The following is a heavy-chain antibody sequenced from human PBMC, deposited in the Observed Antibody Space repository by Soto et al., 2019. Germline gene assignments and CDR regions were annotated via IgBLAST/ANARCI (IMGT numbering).Heavy chain of an antibody. CDR2: ISAYNGNT. V-gene: IGHV1-18*04. D-gene: IGHD1-26*01. Sequence: QVQLVQSGGEVKKSGASVKVSCKASGYTFTSYGIYWVRQAPGQGLEWMGWISAYNGNTNYAQKFQGRVTMTTDSSTSTAYMELRSLRSDDSAMYYCARSGGYSGEYHGFDYWGQGSLVTVSS. J-gene: IGHJ4*02. CDR1: GYTFTSYG. CDR3: ARSGGYSGEYHGFDY.